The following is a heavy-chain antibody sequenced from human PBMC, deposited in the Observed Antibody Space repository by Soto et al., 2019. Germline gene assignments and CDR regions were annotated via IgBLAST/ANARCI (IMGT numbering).Heavy chain of an antibody. D-gene: IGHD6-13*01. Sequence: SETLSLTCSVSGGSISGHYWSWTRLPAGRRLQWVGRIYSGGTTNYNPSLKSRVRMSVDTDRNSFSLRLDSVTAADTAVYYCARNFDIAATGTAFDSWGRGVLVTVSS. V-gene: IGHV4-4*07. J-gene: IGHJ4*02. CDR1: GGSISGHY. CDR3: ARNFDIAATGTAFDS. CDR2: IYSGGTT.